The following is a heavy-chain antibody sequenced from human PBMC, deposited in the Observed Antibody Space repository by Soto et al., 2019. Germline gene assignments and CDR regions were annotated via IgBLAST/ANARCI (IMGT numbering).Heavy chain of an antibody. J-gene: IGHJ6*02. Sequence: PRLSCAASGFTFNTFRNYWMNWVRQAPGKGLEWVANIKRDGSEKYYVDSVKGRFTISRDNDKNSLYLQMDGLRVEDTAVYYCAGDHMDWLLSGPSGMDVWGQGTTVTVSS. V-gene: IGHV3-7*01. CDR2: IKRDGSEK. CDR1: GFTFNTFRNYW. D-gene: IGHD3-9*01. CDR3: AGDHMDWLLSGPSGMDV.